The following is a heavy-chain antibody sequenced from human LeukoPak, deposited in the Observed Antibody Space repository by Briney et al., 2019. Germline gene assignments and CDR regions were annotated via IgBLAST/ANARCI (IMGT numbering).Heavy chain of an antibody. CDR3: ARGRYTGGWYPDYFDY. D-gene: IGHD6-19*01. CDR1: GFTFSGSW. Sequence: QSGGSLRLSCAASGFTFSGSWMTWIRQAPGKGLEWVANIKEDGSDKYYVDSVKGRFTISRDNAKDSLYLQLNSLRAGDTALYYCARGRYTGGWYPDYFDYWGQGALVTVSS. J-gene: IGHJ4*02. CDR2: IKEDGSDK. V-gene: IGHV3-7*01.